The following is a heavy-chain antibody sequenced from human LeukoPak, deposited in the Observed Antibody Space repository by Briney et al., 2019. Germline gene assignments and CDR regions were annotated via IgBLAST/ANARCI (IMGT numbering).Heavy chain of an antibody. CDR3: ARNGDYDY. CDR1: GFTFRNYG. Sequence: PGGSLRLSCAASGFTFRNYGMHWVRQAPGKGLEWVALIYYDGSNNYYADSVKGRFTISRDNSKNTVYLQMNSLRAEDTAVYYCARNGDYDYWGQGTLVTVSS. D-gene: IGHD4-17*01. V-gene: IGHV3-33*01. J-gene: IGHJ4*02. CDR2: IYYDGSNN.